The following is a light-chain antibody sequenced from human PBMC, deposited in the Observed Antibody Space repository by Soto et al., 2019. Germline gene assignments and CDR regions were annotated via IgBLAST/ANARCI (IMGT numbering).Light chain of an antibody. CDR1: QSINSW. Sequence: DIQMPQSPSTLSASVGDRVTITCRASQSINSWLAWYQQRPREAPKLLIYGASSLESGVTSSFSGSGSGTEFNLTISSVQPTDFATYYCQQYDTSSPTFGKGTKFEI. CDR3: QQYDTSSPT. V-gene: IGKV1-5*01. CDR2: GAS. J-gene: IGKJ2*01.